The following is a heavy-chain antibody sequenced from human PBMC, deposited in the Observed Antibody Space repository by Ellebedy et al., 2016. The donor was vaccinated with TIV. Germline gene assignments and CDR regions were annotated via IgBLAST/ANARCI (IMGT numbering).Heavy chain of an antibody. CDR1: GFTFINAW. CDR3: TTHPYTTSSNY. J-gene: IGHJ4*02. V-gene: IGHV3-15*01. Sequence: GGSLRLXCSASGFTFINAWLIWVRQAPGKGLEWVGRIKSKSYGETTEYAAPVQGRFTISRDDSKSTLYLQMNSLKTEDTGVYYCTTHPYTTSSNYWGQGTLITVSS. CDR2: IKSKSYGETT. D-gene: IGHD1-1*01.